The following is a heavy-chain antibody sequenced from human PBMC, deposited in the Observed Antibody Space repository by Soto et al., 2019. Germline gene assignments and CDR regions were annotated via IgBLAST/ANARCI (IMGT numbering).Heavy chain of an antibody. CDR2: VYFSGST. CDR3: ARIPVDTYMIYWSHS. D-gene: IGHD3-16*01. V-gene: IGHV4-61*08. Sequence: SETLSLTCSVSGDSVSSGDYYWSWIRQPPGKGLEWIGHVYFSGSTNYIPSLKSRLTMSVDTAKNQFSLKLNSVTTADTAVYYCARIPVDTYMIYWSHSLGQGTQVTVSS. J-gene: IGHJ5*01. CDR1: GDSVSSGDYY.